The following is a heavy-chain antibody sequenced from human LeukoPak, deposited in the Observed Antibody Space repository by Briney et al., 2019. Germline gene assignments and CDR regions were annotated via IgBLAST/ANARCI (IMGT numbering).Heavy chain of an antibody. CDR3: ARGFRGTADY. D-gene: IGHD1-1*01. Sequence: PSGTLSLTCTVSGGSFSSGGYYWIWIRQHPGKGLEWIGYIYQSGSTYYNPSLKSRVTISVDTSKNQFSLKLSSVTAADTAVYYCARGFRGTADYWGQGALVTVSS. CDR1: GGSFSSGGYY. V-gene: IGHV4-31*03. CDR2: IYQSGST. J-gene: IGHJ4*02.